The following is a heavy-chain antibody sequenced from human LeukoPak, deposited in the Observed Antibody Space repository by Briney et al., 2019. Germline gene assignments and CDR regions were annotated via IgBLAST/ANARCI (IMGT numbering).Heavy chain of an antibody. CDR2: IYTSGSP. Sequence: MPSETLSLTCTVSSGSISSYDWSWLRQPAGKGLEWIGRIYTSGSPNYNPSLKSRVTMSVDTSKNQFSLKLSSVTAADTAVYYCARLTSSWYQDWYFDLWGRGTLVTVSS. V-gene: IGHV4-4*07. CDR1: SGSISSYD. CDR3: ARLTSSWYQDWYFDL. D-gene: IGHD6-13*01. J-gene: IGHJ2*01.